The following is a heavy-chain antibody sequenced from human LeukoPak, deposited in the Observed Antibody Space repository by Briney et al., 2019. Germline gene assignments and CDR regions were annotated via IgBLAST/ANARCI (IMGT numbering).Heavy chain of an antibody. CDR1: GGTFSSYG. J-gene: IGHJ4*02. CDR2: ISAYNGNT. V-gene: IGHV1-18*01. D-gene: IGHD5-18*01. Sequence: VASVTVSCKASGGTFSSYGISWVRQAPGQGLEWMGWISAYNGNTNYAQKLQGRVTMTTDTSTSTAYMELRSLRSDDTAVYYCARDAAMVDYWGQGTLVTVSS. CDR3: ARDAAMVDY.